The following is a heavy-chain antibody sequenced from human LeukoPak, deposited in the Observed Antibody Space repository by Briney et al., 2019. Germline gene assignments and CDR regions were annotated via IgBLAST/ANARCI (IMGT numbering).Heavy chain of an antibody. D-gene: IGHD3-3*01. CDR3: AKGNYDFWSGYQDYFDY. V-gene: IGHV3-30*18. CDR2: ISYDGSNK. CDR1: GFTFSNYG. J-gene: IGHJ4*02. Sequence: GGSLRLSCAASGFTFSNYGMHWVRQAPGKGLEGVAVISYDGSNKYYADSVKGRFTISRDNSKNTLYLQMNSLREEDTAVYYCAKGNYDFWSGYQDYFDYWGQGTLVTVSS.